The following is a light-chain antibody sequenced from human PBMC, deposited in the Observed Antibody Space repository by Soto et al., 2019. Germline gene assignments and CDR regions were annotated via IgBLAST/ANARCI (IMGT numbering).Light chain of an antibody. CDR2: GAS. J-gene: IGKJ1*01. CDR1: QRVSSN. Sequence: EMMMKQSPATVSVSPGERVTLSCRAGQRVSSNLAWYQQKPGQAPRLLIYGASTRATGLPARFSGSGSGTEFTLTISSLQSEDFAIYYCQQYNNWPPTFGQGTKVDI. CDR3: QQYNNWPPT. V-gene: IGKV3-15*01.